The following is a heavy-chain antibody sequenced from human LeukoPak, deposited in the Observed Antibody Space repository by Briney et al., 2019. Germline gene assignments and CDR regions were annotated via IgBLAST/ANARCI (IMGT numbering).Heavy chain of an antibody. J-gene: IGHJ4*02. Sequence: SETLSLTCTVSGGSISSSSYYWGWIRQPPGKGLEWIGSIYYSGSTYYNPSLKSRVTISVDTSKNQFSLKLSSVTAADTAVYYCARGRLGYSSGWYGYWGQGTLVTVSS. CDR1: GGSISSSSYY. CDR2: IYYSGST. D-gene: IGHD6-19*01. CDR3: ARGRLGYSSGWYGY. V-gene: IGHV4-39*07.